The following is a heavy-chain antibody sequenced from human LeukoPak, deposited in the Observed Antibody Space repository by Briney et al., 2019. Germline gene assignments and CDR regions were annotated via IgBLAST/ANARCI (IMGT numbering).Heavy chain of an antibody. CDR2: IKLDGSVI. D-gene: IGHD2-2*01. CDR1: GFPFSSYW. CDR3: AIRGTVVVPAASWFDP. J-gene: IGHJ5*02. Sequence: PGGSLRLSCTASGFPFSSYWMTWVRQAPGKGLEWVANIKLDGSVINYVDSVKGRFTISRDNAKNSLYLQMTNLRVEDTAVYYCAIRGTVVVPAASWFDPWGQGTLVTVSS. V-gene: IGHV3-7*03.